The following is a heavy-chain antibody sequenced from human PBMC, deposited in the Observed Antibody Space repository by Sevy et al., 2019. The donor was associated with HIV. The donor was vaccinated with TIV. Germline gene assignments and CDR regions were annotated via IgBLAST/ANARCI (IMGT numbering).Heavy chain of an antibody. CDR1: GYTFTSQY. V-gene: IGHV1-46*01. D-gene: IGHD3-9*01. CDR2: INPSGGST. CDR3: ARDSDNYDILTGYYPFDY. Sequence: ASVKVSCKASGYTFTSQYMHWVRQAPGQGLEWMGIINPSGGSTSYAQKFQGRVTMTRDMSTSTVYMELSSLRSEDTAVYYCARDSDNYDILTGYYPFDYWGQGTLVNVSS. J-gene: IGHJ4*02.